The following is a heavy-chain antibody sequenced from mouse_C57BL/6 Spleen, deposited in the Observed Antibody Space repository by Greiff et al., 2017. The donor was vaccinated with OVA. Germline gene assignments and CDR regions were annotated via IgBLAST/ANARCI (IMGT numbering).Heavy chain of an antibody. CDR2: IRSKSNNYAT. D-gene: IGHD2-3*01. CDR1: GFSFNTYA. J-gene: IGHJ2*01. Sequence: EVQRVESGGGLVQPKGSLKLSCAASGFSFNTYAMNWVRQAPGKGLEWVARIRSKSNNYATYYADSVKDRFTISRDDSESMLYLQMNNLKTEDTAMYYCVRHGYSDYCDYWGQGTTLTVSS. CDR3: VRHGYSDYCDY. V-gene: IGHV10-1*01.